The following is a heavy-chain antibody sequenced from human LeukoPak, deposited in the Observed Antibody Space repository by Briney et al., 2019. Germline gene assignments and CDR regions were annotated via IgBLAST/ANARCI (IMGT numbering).Heavy chain of an antibody. D-gene: IGHD1-26*01. V-gene: IGHV4-61*08. CDR2: MYYSGNS. CDR3: ARSQSQSGSYRYYFAY. Sequence: SETLSLICTVSGVSVGSAGYYWTWIRQPPGKGLEWIGYMYYSGNSNYNPFLKSRVTMSLDPSKNRFSLKLSSVTAADTAVYYCARSQSQSGSYRYYFAYWGQGTLVTVSS. J-gene: IGHJ4*02. CDR1: GVSVGSAGYY.